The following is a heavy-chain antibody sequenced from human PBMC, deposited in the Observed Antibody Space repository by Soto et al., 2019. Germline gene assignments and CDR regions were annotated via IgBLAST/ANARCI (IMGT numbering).Heavy chain of an antibody. CDR3: ARSGANYYGSGSSNWFDP. CDR1: GYSFTSYW. J-gene: IGHJ5*02. D-gene: IGHD3-10*01. Sequence: GESLKISCKGSGYSFTSYWISWVRQMPGKGLEWMGRIDPSDSYTNYSPSFQGHVTISADKSISTAYLQWSSLKASDTAMYYCARSGANYYGSGSSNWFDPWGQGTLVTVPQ. V-gene: IGHV5-10-1*01. CDR2: IDPSDSYT.